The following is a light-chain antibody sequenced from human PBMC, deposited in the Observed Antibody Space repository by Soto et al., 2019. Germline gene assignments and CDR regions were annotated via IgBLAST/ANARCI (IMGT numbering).Light chain of an antibody. J-gene: IGKJ1*01. CDR1: QSISSW. CDR3: QQYNSYWT. CDR2: DAS. V-gene: IGKV1-5*01. Sequence: DIQMTQSPSTPSASIADRVTITCRASQSISSWLAWYQQKPGKAPKLLIYDASSLESGVPSRFSGSGSGTEFTLTISSLQPDDFATYYCQQYNSYWTFGQGTRVDI.